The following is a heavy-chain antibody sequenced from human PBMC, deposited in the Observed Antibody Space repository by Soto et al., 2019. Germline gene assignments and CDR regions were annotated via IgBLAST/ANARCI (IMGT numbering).Heavy chain of an antibody. CDR1: GYTFTHFD. CDR3: ARAPDYGGFVRWFDP. CDR2: MNPDSGKT. V-gene: IGHV1-8*01. D-gene: IGHD4-17*01. J-gene: IGHJ5*02. Sequence: QVQLVQSGAEVRKPGASVKVSCKASGYTFTHFDINWVRQAPGNGLEWMGWMNPDSGKTAYAEKFRGRVTMTRNSSMSTAYMELTRMTSEYPSVCDCARAPDYGGFVRWFDPWGHGTQV.